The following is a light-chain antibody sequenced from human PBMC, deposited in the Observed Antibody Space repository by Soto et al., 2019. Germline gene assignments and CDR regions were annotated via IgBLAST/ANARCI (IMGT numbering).Light chain of an antibody. CDR2: DVS. J-gene: IGLJ1*01. V-gene: IGLV2-14*01. CDR1: NSEICGYNY. Sequence: QSVLTPPASESVSTGPTITTSCTKTNSEICGYNYVSWYQQHPGKDPKLMIYDVSNRPSGVSNRFSGSKSGNTASLTIFGFQDEDEADDYCSSYQSCSTRYVSVTGTKLTVL. CDR3: SSYQSCSTRYV.